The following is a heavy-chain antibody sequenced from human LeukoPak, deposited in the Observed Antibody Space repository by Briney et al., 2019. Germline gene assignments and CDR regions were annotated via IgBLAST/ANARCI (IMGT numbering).Heavy chain of an antibody. J-gene: IGHJ4*02. D-gene: IGHD2-21*01. V-gene: IGHV1-2*02. Sequence: ASVNVSCKASGYTFTDYYIRCVPEAPGQGFECMGWITHKRGATKFAQKFQGRVTLTRDTSIKAAYMELSNLTSDDTAAYYCVSWAGGNSDVASFDYWGQGTLVTVSS. CDR2: ITHKRGAT. CDR1: GYTFTDYY. CDR3: VSWAGGNSDVASFDY.